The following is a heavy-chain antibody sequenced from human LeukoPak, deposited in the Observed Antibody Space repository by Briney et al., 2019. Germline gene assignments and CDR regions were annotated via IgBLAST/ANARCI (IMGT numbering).Heavy chain of an antibody. D-gene: IGHD3-3*01. V-gene: IGHV3-23*01. Sequence: GGSLRLSCAASGFTFSSYVMSWVRQAPGKGLEWVSAISGSGGSTYYADSVKGRFTISRDNSKNTLYLQMNSLRAEDTAVYYCAKDFWSGYYNWGYYFDYWGQGTLVTVSS. CDR1: GFTFSSYV. CDR3: AKDFWSGYYNWGYYFDY. CDR2: ISGSGGST. J-gene: IGHJ4*02.